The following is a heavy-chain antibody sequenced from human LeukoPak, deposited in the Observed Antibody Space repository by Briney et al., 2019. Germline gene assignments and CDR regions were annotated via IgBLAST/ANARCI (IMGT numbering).Heavy chain of an antibody. CDR1: GGSISSYY. CDR3: ARAIYYYDSSGYFLVHAFDI. V-gene: IGHV4-59*01. D-gene: IGHD3-22*01. J-gene: IGHJ3*02. Sequence: SETLSLTCTVSGGSISSYYWSWIRQPPGKGLEWIGYIHYSGTTSYNPSLKSRVTISIDTSKNQFSLKLSSVTAADTALYYCARAIYYYDSSGYFLVHAFDIWGQGTMVTVSS. CDR2: IHYSGTT.